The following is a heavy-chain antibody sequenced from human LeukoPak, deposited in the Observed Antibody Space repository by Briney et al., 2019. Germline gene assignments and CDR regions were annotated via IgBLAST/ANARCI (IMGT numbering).Heavy chain of an antibody. J-gene: IGHJ4*02. CDR3: ASLGDYYDSSGYYLD. CDR1: GGTFSSYA. V-gene: IGHV1-69*13. CDR2: IIPIFGTA. Sequence: SVKVSCKASGGTFSSYAISWVRQVPGQGLEWMGGIIPIFGTANYAQKFQGRVTITADESTSTAYMELSSLRSEDTAVYYCASLGDYYDSSGYYLDWGQGTLVTVSS. D-gene: IGHD3-22*01.